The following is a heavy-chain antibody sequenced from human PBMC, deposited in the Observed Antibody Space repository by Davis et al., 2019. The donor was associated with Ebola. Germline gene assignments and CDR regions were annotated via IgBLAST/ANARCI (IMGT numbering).Heavy chain of an antibody. CDR3: AKEGASCGGDCYSLSDY. V-gene: IGHV3-21*04. D-gene: IGHD2-21*02. CDR2: ISSSSSYI. Sequence: GGSLRLSCAASGFTFSSYSMNWVRQAPGKGLEWVSSISSSSSYIYYADSVKGRFTISRDNSKDTLYLQMNRLRAEDTAVYYCAKEGASCGGDCYSLSDYWGQGTLVTVSS. CDR1: GFTFSSYS. J-gene: IGHJ4*02.